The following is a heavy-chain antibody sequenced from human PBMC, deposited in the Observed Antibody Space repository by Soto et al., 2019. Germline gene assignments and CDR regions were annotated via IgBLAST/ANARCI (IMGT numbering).Heavy chain of an antibody. CDR2: INHSGST. J-gene: IGHJ5*02. V-gene: IGHV4-34*01. CDR1: GGSFSGYY. CDR3: ARVVSVKYRQNWFDP. Sequence: QVQLQQWGAGLLKPSETLSLTCAVYGGSFSGYYWSWIRQPPGKGLEWIGEINHSGSTNYNPSLKSRVTISVDTYKNQFSLKLSSVTAADTAVYYCARVVSVKYRQNWFDPWGQGTLGTVSS. D-gene: IGHD6-6*01.